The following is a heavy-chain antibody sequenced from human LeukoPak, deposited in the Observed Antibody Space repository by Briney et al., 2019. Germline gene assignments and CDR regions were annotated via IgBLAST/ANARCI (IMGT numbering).Heavy chain of an antibody. CDR3: ARRAGAYSHPYDY. Sequence: GGFLRLSCAASGFTFSSYAMHWVRQAPGKGLEWVAVISYDGSNKYYADSVKGRFTISRDNSKNTLYLQMNSLRAEDTAVYYCARRAGAYSHPYDYWGQGTLVTVSS. CDR2: ISYDGSNK. J-gene: IGHJ4*02. CDR1: GFTFSSYA. V-gene: IGHV3-30*04. D-gene: IGHD4/OR15-4a*01.